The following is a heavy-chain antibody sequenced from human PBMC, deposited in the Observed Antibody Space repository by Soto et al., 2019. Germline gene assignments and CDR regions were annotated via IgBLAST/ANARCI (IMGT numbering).Heavy chain of an antibody. CDR1: GGSFSSYY. D-gene: IGHD4-17*01. CDR3: ARAYYGDYPYFDY. CDR2: IYHSGST. J-gene: IGHJ4*02. V-gene: IGHV4-59*01. Sequence: SETLSLTCAVSGGSFSSYYWSWIRQPPGEGLEWIGSIYHSGSTNYNPSLKSRVTISIDTSKNHFSLKLSSVTAADTAVYFCARAYYGDYPYFDYWGQGTLVTVSS.